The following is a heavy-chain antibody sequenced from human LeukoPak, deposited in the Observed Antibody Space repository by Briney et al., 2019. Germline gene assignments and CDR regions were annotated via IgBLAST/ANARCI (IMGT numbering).Heavy chain of an antibody. CDR2: INQDGSEE. J-gene: IGHJ4*02. D-gene: IGHD5-12*01. CDR3: ARDFYSGHGPFDY. V-gene: IGHV3-7*01. CDR1: GFTFRSYA. Sequence: GGSLRLSCAASGFTFRSYAMTWVRQAPGKGLEWVANINQDGSEEYYVDSVKGRFTISRDNAKNSLYLQMNSLRAEDTAVYYCARDFYSGHGPFDYWGQGTLVTVSS.